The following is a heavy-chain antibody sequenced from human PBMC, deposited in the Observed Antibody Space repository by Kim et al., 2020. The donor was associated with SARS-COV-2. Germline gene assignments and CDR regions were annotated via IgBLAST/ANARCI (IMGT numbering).Heavy chain of an antibody. J-gene: IGHJ4*02. D-gene: IGHD1-26*01. CDR2: ISYDGSNN. Sequence: GGSLRLSCAASGFTFRSYGIHWVRQAPGEGLEWVSFISYDGSNNYYADSVKGRFTISRDNSKNTLYLQMNSLRAEDTAVYYYAKDPSRGGCYYLDYWSQG. V-gene: IGHV3-30*18. CDR1: GFTFRSYG. CDR3: AKDPSRGGCYYLDY.